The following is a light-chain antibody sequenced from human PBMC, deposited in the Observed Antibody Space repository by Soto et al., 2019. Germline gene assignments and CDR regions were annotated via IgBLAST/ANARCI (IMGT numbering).Light chain of an antibody. CDR2: GAS. CDR3: QQYGSSPLT. J-gene: IGKJ5*01. V-gene: IGKV3-20*01. Sequence: ESVVGQSPGTLSLSPGERATLSCRASQSVSSSYLAWYQQKPGQAPRLLIYGASSRATGIPDRFSGSGSGTDFTLTISRLEPEDFAVYYCQQYGSSPLTFGQGTRLEIK. CDR1: QSVSSSY.